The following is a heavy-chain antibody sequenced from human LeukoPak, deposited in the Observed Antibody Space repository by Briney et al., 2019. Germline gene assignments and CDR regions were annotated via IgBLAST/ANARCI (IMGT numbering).Heavy chain of an antibody. J-gene: IGHJ6*02. CDR1: GGTFSSYA. CDR2: IIPILGIA. D-gene: IGHD6-6*01. CDR3: ARDYSSLYYYYGMDV. Sequence: ASVKVSCKASGGTFSSYAISWVRPAPGQGLEWMGRIIPILGIANYAQKSQGRVTITADKSTSTAYMELSSLRSEDTAVYYCARDYSSLYYYYGMDVWGQGTTVTVSS. V-gene: IGHV1-69*04.